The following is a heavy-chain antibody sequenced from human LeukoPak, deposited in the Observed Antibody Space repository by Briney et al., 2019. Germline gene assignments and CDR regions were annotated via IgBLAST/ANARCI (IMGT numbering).Heavy chain of an antibody. CDR2: IYHSGNT. D-gene: IGHD3-3*01. J-gene: IGHJ4*02. CDR3: ARRGITIFGVVTSIDY. Sequence: SETLSLTCAVSGYSISSGYYWGWIRQPPGKGLEWIGSIYHSGNTYYNPSLKSRVTISVDTSKNQFSLKLSSVTAADTAVYFCARRGITIFGVVTSIDYWGQGTLVTVSS. V-gene: IGHV4-38-2*01. CDR1: GYSISSGYY.